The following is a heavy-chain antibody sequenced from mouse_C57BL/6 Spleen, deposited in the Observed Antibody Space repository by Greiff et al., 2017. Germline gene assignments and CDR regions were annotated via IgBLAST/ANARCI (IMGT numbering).Heavy chain of an antibody. J-gene: IGHJ4*01. CDR3: ARSIYYDYEDYYAMDY. V-gene: IGHV1-55*01. CDR2: IYPGSGST. CDR1: GYTFTSYW. Sequence: QVQLQQPGAELVKPGASVKMSCKASGYTFTSYWITWVKQRPGQGLEWIGDIYPGSGSTNYNEKFKSKATLTVDTSSSTAYMQLSSLTSEDSAVYYCARSIYYDYEDYYAMDYWGQGTSVTVSS. D-gene: IGHD2-4*01.